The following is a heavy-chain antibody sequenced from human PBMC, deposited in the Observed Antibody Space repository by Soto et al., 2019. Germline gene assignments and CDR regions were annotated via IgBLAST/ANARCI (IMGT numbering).Heavy chain of an antibody. D-gene: IGHD1-26*01. J-gene: IGHJ6*02. Sequence: QVQLVQSGAEVKKPGSSVKVSCKASGGTFSSYAISWVRQAPGQGLEWMGGIIPIFGTANYAEKFQGRVTLTADEPTSTAEMELSSLRSEDTAVYYCATTSGRVGATLNYYGMDVWGQGTTVTVSS. CDR2: IIPIFGTA. V-gene: IGHV1-69*01. CDR3: ATTSGRVGATLNYYGMDV. CDR1: GGTFSSYA.